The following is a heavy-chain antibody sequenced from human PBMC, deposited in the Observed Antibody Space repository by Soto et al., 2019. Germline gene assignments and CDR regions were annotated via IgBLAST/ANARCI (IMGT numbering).Heavy chain of an antibody. J-gene: IGHJ3*02. V-gene: IGHV3-23*01. D-gene: IGHD1-1*01. CDR1: GFAFSSYA. CDR3: GTGTTHSVFDI. CDR2: IGIGGDI. Sequence: EVQLLESGGGLVQPGGSLRLSCASSGFAFSSYAFSWVRQAPGKGLDWVSSIGIGGDIYYADSVKGRFAISRANSKNTLFLQMIGLRAEDTAVYYCGTGTTHSVFDIWGHGKMVTVSS.